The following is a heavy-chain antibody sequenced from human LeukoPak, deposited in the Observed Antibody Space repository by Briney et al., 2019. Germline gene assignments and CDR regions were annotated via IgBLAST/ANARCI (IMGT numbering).Heavy chain of an antibody. CDR3: AKDRGYTYALQAYYFDL. J-gene: IGHJ2*01. Sequence: GGSLRLSCSASGFNFRNFAMSWVRQAPGRGLEWVSAISGRGDITYSADSVKGRSTISRDNSRNTLSLQMNSLRGEDTAVYYCAKDRGYTYALQAYYFDLWGRGTLVTVSS. V-gene: IGHV3-23*01. CDR2: ISGRGDIT. D-gene: IGHD5-18*01. CDR1: GFNFRNFA.